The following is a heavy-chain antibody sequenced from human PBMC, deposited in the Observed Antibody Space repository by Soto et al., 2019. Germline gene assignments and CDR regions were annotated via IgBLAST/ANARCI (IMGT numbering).Heavy chain of an antibody. D-gene: IGHD3-10*01. CDR2: ISSRGSTI. CDR3: ATWFGELGETTPVIDY. J-gene: IGHJ4*02. V-gene: IGHV3-11*01. CDR1: GFTFSDYY. Sequence: QVQLVESGGGLVKPGGSLRLSCAASGFTFSDYYMSCIRQAPGKGLEWVSYISSRGSTIYYADSVKGRFTIYRDNAKNSLYLQMNSLRAEDTAVYYCATWFGELGETTPVIDYWGQGTLVTVSS.